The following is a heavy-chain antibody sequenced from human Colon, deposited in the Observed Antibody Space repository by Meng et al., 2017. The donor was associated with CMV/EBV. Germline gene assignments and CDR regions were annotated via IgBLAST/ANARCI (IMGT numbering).Heavy chain of an antibody. Sequence: SGVSLSTSGVAVGWIRQPPGKALEWLAFVYWTDDKRYRPSLRSRLTITKDTSKNQVVITMTNMDPEDSATYYCVHHYRSAWYNWFDPWGQGTLVTVSS. CDR3: VHHYRSAWYNWFDP. CDR1: GVSLSTSGVA. D-gene: IGHD6-19*01. J-gene: IGHJ5*02. CDR2: VYWTDDK. V-gene: IGHV2-5*01.